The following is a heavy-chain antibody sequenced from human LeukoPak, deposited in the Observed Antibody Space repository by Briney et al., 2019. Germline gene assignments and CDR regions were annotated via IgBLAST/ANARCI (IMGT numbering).Heavy chain of an antibody. D-gene: IGHD1-26*01. CDR1: GFTFSSYA. V-gene: IGHV3-23*01. CDR3: AKTPIDSGSYYFDY. Sequence: GGSLRLSCAASGFTFSSYAMNWVRQAPGTGLEWVSSISGSGISTNYADSVEGRFTISRDNSKNTVYLQMNSLTAEDTAVYYCAKTPIDSGSYYFDYWGQGTLVTVSS. CDR2: ISGSGIST. J-gene: IGHJ4*02.